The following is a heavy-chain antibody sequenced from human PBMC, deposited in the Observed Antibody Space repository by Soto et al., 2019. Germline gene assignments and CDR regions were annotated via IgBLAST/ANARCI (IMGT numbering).Heavy chain of an antibody. V-gene: IGHV4-59*01. CDR1: GGSISSYY. Sequence: PSETLSLTCTASGGSISSYYWSWIRQPPGKGLEWIGYIYYSGSTNYNPSLKSRVTISVDTSKNQFSLKLSSVTAADTAVYYCARVRFSSWFDPWGQGTLVTVSS. J-gene: IGHJ5*02. CDR3: ARVRFSSWFDP. CDR2: IYYSGST.